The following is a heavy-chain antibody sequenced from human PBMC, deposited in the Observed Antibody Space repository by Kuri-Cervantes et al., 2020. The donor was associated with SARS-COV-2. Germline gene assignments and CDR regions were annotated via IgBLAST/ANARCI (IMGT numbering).Heavy chain of an antibody. V-gene: IGHV4-59*12. J-gene: IGHJ4*02. CDR3: ARGRAAAGTDY. CDR1: GGSISSYY. D-gene: IGHD6-13*01. Sequence: SETLSLTCTVSGGSISSYYWSWIRQPPGKGLEWIGYIYYSGSTNYNPSLKSQVTISVDTSKNQFSLKLSSVTAADTAVYYCARGRAAAGTDYWGQGTLVTVSS. CDR2: IYYSGST.